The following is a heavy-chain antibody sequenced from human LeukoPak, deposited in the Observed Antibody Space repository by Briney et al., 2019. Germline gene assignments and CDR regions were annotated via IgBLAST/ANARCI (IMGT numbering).Heavy chain of an antibody. CDR1: GGSISPYY. CDR3: ARGGGYNFIIDS. Sequence: PSETLSLTCTVSGGSISPYYWSWIRQPPGKGLEWIGYIYYSGTSDYNPALKSRLTISVDTSKNQFSLKLTSVTAADTAVYYCARGGGYNFIIDSWGQGTLVTVSS. J-gene: IGHJ4*02. CDR2: IYYSGTS. D-gene: IGHD5-24*01. V-gene: IGHV4-59*12.